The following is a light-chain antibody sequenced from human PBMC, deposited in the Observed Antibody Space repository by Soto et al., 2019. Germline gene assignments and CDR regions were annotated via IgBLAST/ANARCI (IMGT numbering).Light chain of an antibody. Sequence: DIQMTQSPSTLSASVGDRVTISCRASQGIGSWLAWYQQKPGKASKLLIYKASSLESGVPSRFSGSGSGAEFTLTISSLQPDDFATYYCQQYNTYLSFGQGTKVEI. CDR3: QQYNTYLS. J-gene: IGKJ1*01. CDR1: QGIGSW. V-gene: IGKV1-5*03. CDR2: KAS.